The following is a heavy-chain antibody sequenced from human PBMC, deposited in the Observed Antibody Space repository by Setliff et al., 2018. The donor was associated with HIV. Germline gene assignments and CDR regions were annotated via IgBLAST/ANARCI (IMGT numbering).Heavy chain of an antibody. V-gene: IGHV4-39*07. J-gene: IGHJ4*02. Sequence: SETLSLTCTVSGGSITSGDYHWSWIRQPPGKGLEWIGSIYYSGSTNYNPSLKSRVTMSLDTSKNQISLKLSSVTAADTAVYFCARASYYDSGSSPLGYWGQGTLVTVSS. CDR2: IYYSGST. CDR1: GGSITSGDYH. D-gene: IGHD3-10*01. CDR3: ARASYYDSGSSPLGY.